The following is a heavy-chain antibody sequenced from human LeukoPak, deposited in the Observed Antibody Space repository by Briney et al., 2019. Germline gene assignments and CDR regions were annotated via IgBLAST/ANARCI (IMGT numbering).Heavy chain of an antibody. Sequence: PSETLSLTCTVSGGSLWSFYWSWVRQPAGKGLEWIGRIYTSGSTNYNPSLKSRVTISVDTSKNQFSLKLSSVTAADTAVYYCARDEYGDGFDYWCQGTLVTVSS. D-gene: IGHD4-17*01. J-gene: IGHJ4*02. CDR3: ARDEYGDGFDY. V-gene: IGHV4-4*07. CDR2: IYTSGST. CDR1: GGSLWSFY.